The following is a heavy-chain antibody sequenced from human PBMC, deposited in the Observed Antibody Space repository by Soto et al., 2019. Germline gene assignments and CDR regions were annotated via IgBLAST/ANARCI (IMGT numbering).Heavy chain of an antibody. V-gene: IGHV2-5*02. J-gene: IGHJ4*02. CDR3: AHRRNWNVPHFDY. D-gene: IGHD1-1*01. CDR1: GFSLNTSGVG. Sequence: QITLKESGPTLVKPTQTLTLTCSFSGFSLNTSGVGVGWIPQPPGKALEWLALIYWDDDKRYSPFLKSRLTITKDTPKNQVVFIMTYMYSVDTATYYCAHRRNWNVPHFDYWGQGTLVTVSS. CDR2: IYWDDDK.